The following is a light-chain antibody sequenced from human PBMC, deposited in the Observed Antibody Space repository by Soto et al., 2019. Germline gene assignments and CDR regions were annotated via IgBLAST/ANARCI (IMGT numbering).Light chain of an antibody. CDR3: QHSCYWVLA. Sequence: VMKLSPATVSVTRGERATLSCRANQAISSNVAWYQQKPGQAPRLLIYGASTRATGIPDRFSGSGSGTEFTLSFSSLQSADFAVSYCQHSCYWVLAFGGWTK. J-gene: IGKJ4*01. V-gene: IGKV3-15*01. CDR1: QAISSN. CDR2: GAS.